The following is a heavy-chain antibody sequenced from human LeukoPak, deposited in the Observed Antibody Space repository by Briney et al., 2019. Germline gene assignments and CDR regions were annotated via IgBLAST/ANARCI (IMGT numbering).Heavy chain of an antibody. V-gene: IGHV1-2*06. CDR3: ARDGKQLVGYWFDP. CDR2: INPNSGGT. D-gene: IGHD6-6*01. J-gene: IGHJ5*02. CDR1: GYTFTGYY. Sequence: ASVKVSRKASGYTFTGYYMHWVRQAPGQGLEWMGRINPNSGGTNYAQKFQGRVTMTRDTSISTAYMELSRLRSDDTAVYYCARDGKQLVGYWFDPWGQGTLVTVSS.